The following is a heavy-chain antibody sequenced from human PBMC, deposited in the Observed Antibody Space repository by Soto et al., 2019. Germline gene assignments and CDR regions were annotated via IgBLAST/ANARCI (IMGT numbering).Heavy chain of an antibody. J-gene: IGHJ4*02. CDR2: IGASGNT. CDR3: ARDWRFDNSGYRGFDY. D-gene: IGHD3-22*01. Sequence: GGSLRLSCAASGFTFSNYALSWVRQAPGKGLEWVSAIGASGNTYYTDSVKGRFTISRDNSKNTLFLQMNSLRAEDTAVYYCARDWRFDNSGYRGFDYWGQGTLVTVSS. V-gene: IGHV3-23*01. CDR1: GFTFSNYA.